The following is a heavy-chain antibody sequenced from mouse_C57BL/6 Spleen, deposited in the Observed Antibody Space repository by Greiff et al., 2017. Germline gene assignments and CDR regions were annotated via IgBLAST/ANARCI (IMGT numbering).Heavy chain of an antibody. CDR2: IYPGDGDT. V-gene: IGHV1-80*01. CDR3: ARSRNYYGSSYWYFDV. J-gene: IGHJ1*03. D-gene: IGHD1-1*01. CDR1: GYAFSSYW. Sequence: QVQLQQSGAELVKPGASVKISCKASGYAFSSYWMNWVKQRPGKGLEWIGQIYPGDGDTNYNGKLKGKATLTADKSSSTAYMQLSSLTSEDSAVYFCARSRNYYGSSYWYFDVWGTGTTVTVSS.